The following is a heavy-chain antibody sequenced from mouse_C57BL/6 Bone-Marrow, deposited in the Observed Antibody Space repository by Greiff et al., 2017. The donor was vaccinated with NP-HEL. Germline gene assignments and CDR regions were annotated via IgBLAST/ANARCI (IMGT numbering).Heavy chain of an antibody. CDR1: GYTFTSYW. D-gene: IGHD2-3*01. CDR2: LYPSDSET. CDR3: ARRGDGYSYDFDY. J-gene: IGHJ2*01. Sequence: QVQLHQPGAELVRPGSSVKLSCKASGYTFTSYWMDWVKQRPGQGLEWIGNLYPSDSETHYNQKFKDQATLTVDKSSSTAYMQLSSRTSDDSAVYYCARRGDGYSYDFDYWGQGTTLTVSS. V-gene: IGHV1-61*01.